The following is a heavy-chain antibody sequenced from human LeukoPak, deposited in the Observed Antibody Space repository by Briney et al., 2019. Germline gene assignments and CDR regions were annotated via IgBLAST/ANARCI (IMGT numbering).Heavy chain of an antibody. J-gene: IGHJ4*02. CDR2: ISAYNGNT. D-gene: IGHD3-9*01. V-gene: IGHV1-18*01. CDR1: GYTFTSYG. CDR3: ARALIRYFDWLSPDY. Sequence: GASVKVSCKASGYTFTSYGISWVRQAPGQGLEWMGWISAYNGNTNYAQKLQGRVTMTTDTSTGTAYMELRSLRSDDTAVYYCARALIRYFDWLSPDYWGQGTLVTVSS.